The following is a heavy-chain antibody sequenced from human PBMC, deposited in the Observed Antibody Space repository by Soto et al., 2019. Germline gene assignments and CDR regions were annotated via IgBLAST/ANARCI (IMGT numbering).Heavy chain of an antibody. CDR1: GGTFSSYA. D-gene: IGHD2-2*01. CDR2: IIPIFGTA. J-gene: IGHJ6*02. V-gene: IGHV1-69*01. Sequence: QVQLVQSGAEVKKPGSSVKVSCKASGGTFSSYAISWVRQAPGQGLEWMGGIIPIFGTANYAQKFQGRVTITADESTITAYMELRSLRSEDTAVYYCANTYCSSTSCYVYYYYGMDVWGQGTTVTVSS. CDR3: ANTYCSSTSCYVYYYYGMDV.